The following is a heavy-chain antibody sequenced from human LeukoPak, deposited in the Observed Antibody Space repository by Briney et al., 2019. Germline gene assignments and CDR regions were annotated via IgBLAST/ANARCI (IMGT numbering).Heavy chain of an antibody. Sequence: SETLSLTCTVSGGSISTYYWSWIRQPAGKGLEWIGRLYGSGSINYNPSLKSRLSLSGDTSKNQFSLKLSSVTAADTAVYYCAREARLASAARMEVWGQGTMVTVYS. CDR2: LYGSGSI. CDR3: AREARLASAARMEV. D-gene: IGHD5-12*01. J-gene: IGHJ6*02. CDR1: GGSISTYY. V-gene: IGHV4-4*07.